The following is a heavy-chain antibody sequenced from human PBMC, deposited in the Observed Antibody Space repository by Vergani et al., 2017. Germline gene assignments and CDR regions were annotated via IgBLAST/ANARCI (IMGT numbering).Heavy chain of an antibody. V-gene: IGHV3-23*04. CDR2: ISGSGGST. CDR1: GFTFSSYG. CDR3: AKAASITMVRGAGDAFDI. J-gene: IGHJ3*02. D-gene: IGHD3-10*01. Sequence: VQLVESGGGVVQPGRSLRLSCAASGFTFSSYGMHWVRQAPGKGLEWVSAISGSGGSTYYADSVKGRFTISRDNSKNTLYLQMNSLRAEDTAVYYCAKAASITMVRGAGDAFDIWGQGTMVTVSS.